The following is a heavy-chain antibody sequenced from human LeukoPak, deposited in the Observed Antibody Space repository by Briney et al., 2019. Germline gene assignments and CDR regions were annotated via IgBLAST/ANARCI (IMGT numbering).Heavy chain of an antibody. CDR3: ARDRCTSCSFDY. Sequence: KPSETLSLTCAVSGYSISSGYYWGWIRQPPGKGLEWIGSIYHSGSTYYNPSLKSRVTISVDTSKNQFSLKLSSVTAADTAVYYCARDRCTSCSFDYWGQGTLVTVSS. J-gene: IGHJ4*02. CDR2: IYHSGST. V-gene: IGHV4-38-2*02. D-gene: IGHD2-2*01. CDR1: GYSISSGYY.